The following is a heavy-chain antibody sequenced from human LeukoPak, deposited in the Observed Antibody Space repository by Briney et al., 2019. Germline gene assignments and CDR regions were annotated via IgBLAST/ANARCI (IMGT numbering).Heavy chain of an antibody. CDR2: IYYSGST. CDR1: GGSISSYY. D-gene: IGHD4-17*01. J-gene: IGHJ6*02. CDR3: ARLRGVTTSPYYYYYGMDV. Sequence: SETLSLTCTVSGGSISSYYWSWIRQPPGKGLEWIGYIYYSGSTNYNPSLKSRVTISVDTSKNQFSLKLSSVTAADTAVYYCARLRGVTTSPYYYYYGMDVWGQGTTVTVSS. V-gene: IGHV4-59*08.